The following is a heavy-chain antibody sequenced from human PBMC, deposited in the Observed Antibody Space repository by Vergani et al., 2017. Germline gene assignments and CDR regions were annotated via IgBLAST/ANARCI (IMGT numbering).Heavy chain of an antibody. Sequence: QVQLQESGPGLVKPSQTLSITCTVSGGSISSGSYYWCWIRQPAGKGLEWIGRIYTSGSTNYNPSLKNRVTISVDTSKNQFSLKLSSVTAADTAVYYCARITMITWYFDLWGRGTLVTVSS. CDR1: GGSISSGSYY. J-gene: IGHJ2*01. CDR3: ARITMITWYFDL. CDR2: IYTSGST. D-gene: IGHD3-22*01. V-gene: IGHV4-61*02.